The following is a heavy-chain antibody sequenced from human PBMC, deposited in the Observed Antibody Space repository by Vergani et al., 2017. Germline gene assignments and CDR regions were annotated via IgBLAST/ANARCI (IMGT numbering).Heavy chain of an antibody. Sequence: QVQLVESGGGVVQPGRSLRLSCAASGFTFSSYAMHWVRQAPGKGLEWVAVISYDGSNKYYADSVKGRFTISRDNSKNTLYLQMNSLRAEDTAVYYWARTYYDSSGYYFRHPQGDYWGQGTLVTVSS. CDR2: ISYDGSNK. V-gene: IGHV3-30-3*01. CDR1: GFTFSSYA. CDR3: ARTYYDSSGYYFRHPQGDY. D-gene: IGHD3-22*01. J-gene: IGHJ4*02.